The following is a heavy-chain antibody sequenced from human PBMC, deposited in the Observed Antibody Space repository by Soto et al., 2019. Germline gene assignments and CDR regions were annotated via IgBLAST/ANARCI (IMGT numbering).Heavy chain of an antibody. CDR1: GGSISSVYDY. V-gene: IGHV4-30-4*01. CDR2: IYDGWRT. Sequence: QVQLQESGPILVKPSQTLSLTCTVSGGSISSVYDYWSWIRQSPDKGLEWIGHIYDGWRTYNNPSSTRRITLSLXTSKNQFSRQLRSVTAADTAVYYCARGPSGDKVDYWGQGTLVTVSS. D-gene: IGHD7-27*01. J-gene: IGHJ4*02. CDR3: ARGPSGDKVDY.